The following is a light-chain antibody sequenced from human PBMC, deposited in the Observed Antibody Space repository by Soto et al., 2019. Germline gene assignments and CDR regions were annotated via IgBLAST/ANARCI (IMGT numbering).Light chain of an antibody. CDR2: EVR. CDR1: SSDVGDYDY. Sequence: QSALTQPASVSGSPGQSITISCTGTSSDVGDYDYVSWYQQHPGKAPKLMIYEVRNRPSGVSKRFSGSKSGNTASLAISGLQAEDEANYYCSSYTNSNTWVFGGGTKLTVL. V-gene: IGLV2-14*01. CDR3: SSYTNSNTWV. J-gene: IGLJ3*02.